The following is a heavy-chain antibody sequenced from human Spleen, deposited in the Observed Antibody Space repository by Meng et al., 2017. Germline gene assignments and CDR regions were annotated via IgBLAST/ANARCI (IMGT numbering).Heavy chain of an antibody. Sequence: QFQLLRSGAEVEKPGASVKVSCKSSGYTFTSYAMHWVRQAPGQRLEWMGRIIPSSTDAGSAQKFLGRLALTWDTSISTAYMELSSLRSDDTAIYYCARDGGNYDFDYWGQGTLVTVSS. CDR2: IIPSSTDA. CDR3: ARDGGNYDFDY. J-gene: IGHJ4*02. CDR1: GYTFTSYA. D-gene: IGHD1-7*01. V-gene: IGHV1-2*06.